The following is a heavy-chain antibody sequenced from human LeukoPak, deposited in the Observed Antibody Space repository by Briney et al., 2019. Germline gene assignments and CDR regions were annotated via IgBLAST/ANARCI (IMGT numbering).Heavy chain of an antibody. J-gene: IGHJ5*02. CDR1: GGSVSSGSYY. Sequence: SETLSLTCTVSGGSVSSGSYYWSWIRQPPGKGLEWIGYIYYSGSTNYNPSLKSRVTISVDTSKNQFSLKLSSVTAADTAVYYCARDWDYYGSGSYKFWFDPWGQGTLVTVSS. CDR2: IYYSGST. D-gene: IGHD3-10*01. CDR3: ARDWDYYGSGSYKFWFDP. V-gene: IGHV4-61*01.